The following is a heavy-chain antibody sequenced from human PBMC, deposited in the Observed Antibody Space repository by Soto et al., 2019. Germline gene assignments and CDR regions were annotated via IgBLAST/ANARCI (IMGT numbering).Heavy chain of an antibody. J-gene: IGHJ4*02. CDR2: INSDGSST. CDR3: ARDPSLPLGELSYYFDY. Sequence: GGSLRLSCAASGFTFSSYWMHWVRQAPGKGLVWVSRINSDGSSTSSADSVKGRFTISRDNAKNTLYLQMNSLRAEDTAVYYCARDPSLPLGELSYYFDYWGQGTLVTVSS. V-gene: IGHV3-74*01. D-gene: IGHD3-16*02. CDR1: GFTFSSYW.